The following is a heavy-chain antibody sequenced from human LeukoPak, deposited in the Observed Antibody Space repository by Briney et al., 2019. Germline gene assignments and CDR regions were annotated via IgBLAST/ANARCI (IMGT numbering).Heavy chain of an antibody. CDR3: AKNNDYGGSYWYFDL. CDR2: ISYDETNK. V-gene: IGHV3-30*04. J-gene: IGHJ2*01. Sequence: GGSLRLSCAASGFTSSLYTMHWVRQAPGKGLEWVAVISYDETNKYYEDSVKGRFTISRDSSKNTLYLQMSSLRDEDTAVYYCAKNNDYGGSYWYFDLWGRGTLVTVSS. D-gene: IGHD4-23*01. CDR1: GFTSSLYT.